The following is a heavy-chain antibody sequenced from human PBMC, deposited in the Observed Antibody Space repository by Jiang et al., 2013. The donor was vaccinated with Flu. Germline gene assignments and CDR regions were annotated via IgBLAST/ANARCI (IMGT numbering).Heavy chain of an antibody. V-gene: IGHV4-59*01. CDR2: IDYSGST. J-gene: IGHJ2*01. D-gene: IGHD3-22*01. CDR1: RGSISTYY. Sequence: GPGLVKPSETLSLTCTVSRGSISTYYWSWIRQPPGKGLEWIGHIDYSGSTNYNPSLKSRVTISVDTSKRQLSLTLSSLTAADTAVYYCARGSHCYDDDGSGYCRYFDLWGLAPWSLSPQ. CDR3: ARGSHCYDDDGSGYCRYFDL.